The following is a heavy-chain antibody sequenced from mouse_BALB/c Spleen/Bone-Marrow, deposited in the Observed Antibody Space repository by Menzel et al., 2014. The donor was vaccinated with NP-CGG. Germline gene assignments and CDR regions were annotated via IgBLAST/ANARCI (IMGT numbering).Heavy chain of an antibody. CDR2: TSGGGSYT. V-gene: IGHV5-6*01. CDR3: ARQTYYDYDGYFDY. D-gene: IGHD2-4*01. CDR1: GFTFSSYG. J-gene: IGHJ2*01. Sequence: EVKLVESGGDLVKPGGSLKLSCAASGFTFSSYGMSWVRQTPDKRLEWVATTSGGGSYTYYPDSVKGRFTISRDNAKNTLYLQMSSLKSEDTAMYYCARQTYYDYDGYFDYWGQGTTLTVSS.